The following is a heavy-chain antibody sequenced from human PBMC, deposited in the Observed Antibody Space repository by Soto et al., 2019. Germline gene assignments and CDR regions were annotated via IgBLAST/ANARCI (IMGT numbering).Heavy chain of an antibody. CDR3: AKVGYSSGLAVAGDWYYYSLAV. V-gene: IGHV3-23*01. CDR2: ISGSGVST. J-gene: IGHJ6*02. D-gene: IGHD6-19*01. CDR1: GFTFSRYA. Sequence: LRISCAASGFTFSRYAMSWARQAPGKGLEWVSAISGSGVSTHYADSVKGRFTISRDNAKNTLYLQMNSPRADDTAVYYCAKVGYSSGLAVAGDWYYYSLAVWARGTTVTASS.